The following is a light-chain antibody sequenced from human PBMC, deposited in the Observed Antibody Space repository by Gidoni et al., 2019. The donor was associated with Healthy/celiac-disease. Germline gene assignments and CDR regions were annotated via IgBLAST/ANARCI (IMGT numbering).Light chain of an antibody. J-gene: IGLJ3*02. CDR1: SSNIGSNY. CDR2: RNN. Sequence: QSVLTQPPSASGTPGQRVTISCSGSSSNIGSNYVYWYPQLPGTAPKLLIYRNNQRPSGVPDRFSGSKSGTSASLAISGLRSEDEADYYCAAWDDSLSVWVFGGGTKLTVL. V-gene: IGLV1-47*01. CDR3: AAWDDSLSVWV.